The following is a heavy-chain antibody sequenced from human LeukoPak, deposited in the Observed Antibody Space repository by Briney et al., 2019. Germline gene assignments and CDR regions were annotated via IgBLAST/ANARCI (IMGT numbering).Heavy chain of an antibody. CDR3: ARRSVVVSAAGDDAFDL. J-gene: IGHJ3*01. Sequence: ASVEVSCKASGYTFTRYGISWVRQAPGQGLEWMGWLNTYNGNTNYVQNLQGRFTMTTDTSTRTDYMDLRSLRYDDTAVYYCARRSVVVSAAGDDAFDLWGQGTMVTVSS. CDR2: LNTYNGNT. D-gene: IGHD2-15*01. V-gene: IGHV1-18*01. CDR1: GYTFTRYG.